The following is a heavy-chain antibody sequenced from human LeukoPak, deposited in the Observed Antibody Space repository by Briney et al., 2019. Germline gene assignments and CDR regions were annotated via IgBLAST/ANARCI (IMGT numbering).Heavy chain of an antibody. CDR3: ARWGYFDSSGYFVAEY. D-gene: IGHD3-22*01. CDR1: GDSISSYY. V-gene: IGHV4-59*01. Sequence: SETLPLTCTVSGDSISSYYWNWIRQPPGKGLEYIGWIHYSGSTDYNPSLKSRVTISLDRSKRQLSLNLRSVTAADTAVYYCARWGYFDSSGYFVAEYRGQGTLVTVSP. CDR2: IHYSGST. J-gene: IGHJ4*02.